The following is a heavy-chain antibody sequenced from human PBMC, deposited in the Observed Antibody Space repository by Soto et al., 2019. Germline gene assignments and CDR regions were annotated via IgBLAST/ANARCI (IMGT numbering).Heavy chain of an antibody. Sequence: GGSLRLSCAASGFTFSSYGMHWVRQAPGKGLEWVAVISHDGSNKYSADSVKGRFTISRDNSQNTLYLQMNSLRAEDTAVYYCAKDQENGDVFDYWGQGTLVTVSS. CDR2: ISHDGSNK. J-gene: IGHJ4*02. CDR3: AKDQENGDVFDY. D-gene: IGHD3-10*01. V-gene: IGHV3-30*18. CDR1: GFTFSSYG.